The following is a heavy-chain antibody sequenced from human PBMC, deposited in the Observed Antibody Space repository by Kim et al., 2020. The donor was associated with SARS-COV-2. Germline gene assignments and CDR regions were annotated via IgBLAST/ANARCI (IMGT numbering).Heavy chain of an antibody. D-gene: IGHD3-22*01. J-gene: IGHJ4*02. Sequence: ASVKVSCKAAGYSFSGHYMHWVRQAPGQGLEWMGWLHPNSGVTNYAAKFQGRVTITGDTSIGTGYMEVSGLTSGDTAVYYCARLSSDYWGLDYWGQGTLVTVSS. CDR1: GYSFSGHY. CDR2: LHPNSGVT. V-gene: IGHV1-2*02. CDR3: ARLSSDYWGLDY.